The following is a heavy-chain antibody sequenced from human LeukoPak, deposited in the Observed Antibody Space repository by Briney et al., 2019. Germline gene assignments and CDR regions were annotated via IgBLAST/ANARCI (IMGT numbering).Heavy chain of an antibody. D-gene: IGHD3-16*01. V-gene: IGHV1-2*02. Sequence: ASVKVSCKTSGYSFTDYYMHWVRQAPGQGLEWMGWINPYSGGTGSAQKFQGRVTMTRDTSISTVYMQVSWLTSDDTAIYYCARADRLHGGPYLIGPWGQGTLVTVSS. CDR1: GYSFTDYY. CDR2: INPYSGGT. CDR3: ARADRLHGGPYLIGP. J-gene: IGHJ5*02.